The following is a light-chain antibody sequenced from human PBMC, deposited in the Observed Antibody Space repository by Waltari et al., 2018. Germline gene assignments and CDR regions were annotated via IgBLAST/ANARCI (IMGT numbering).Light chain of an antibody. Sequence: QSALTQPASMSGSPGQSITIPCTGTSSDVDGFNFISWYQQYPGKAPKLIIYDVANRPSGVSHRFSGSRSGNTASLTISGLQAEDEADYYCSSYTSVNTRFGGGTKLTVL. CDR1: SSDVDGFNF. CDR3: SSYTSVNTR. CDR2: DVA. V-gene: IGLV2-14*03. J-gene: IGLJ2*01.